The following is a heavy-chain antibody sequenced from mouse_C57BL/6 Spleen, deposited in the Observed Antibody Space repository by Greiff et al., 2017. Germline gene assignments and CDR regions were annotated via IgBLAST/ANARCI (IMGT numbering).Heavy chain of an antibody. D-gene: IGHD2-2*01. CDR2: ISSGSSTI. J-gene: IGHJ3*01. Sequence: EVQRVESGGGLVKPGGSLKLSCAASGFTFSDYGMHWVRQAPEQGLEWVAYISSGSSTIYYADTVKGRFTISRDKAKNTLFLQMTSLRCEDTAMYYGARNGYAWCGYWGQGTLVTVSA. V-gene: IGHV5-17*01. CDR1: GFTFSDYG. CDR3: ARNGYAWCGY.